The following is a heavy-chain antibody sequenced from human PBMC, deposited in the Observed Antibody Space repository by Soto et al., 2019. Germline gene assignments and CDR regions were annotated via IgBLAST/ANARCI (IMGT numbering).Heavy chain of an antibody. V-gene: IGHV1-69*10. Sequence: ASVKVSCKASGGTFSSYAISWVRQAPGQGLEWMGGIIPILGIANYAQKFQGRVTITADKSTSTAYMELSSLRSEDTAVYYCARVKGGSFVSGIDVWGQGTTVTVSS. D-gene: IGHD1-26*01. CDR1: GGTFSSYA. CDR3: ARVKGGSFVSGIDV. J-gene: IGHJ6*02. CDR2: IIPILGIA.